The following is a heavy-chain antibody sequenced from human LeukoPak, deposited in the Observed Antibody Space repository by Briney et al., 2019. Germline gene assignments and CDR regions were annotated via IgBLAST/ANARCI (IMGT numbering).Heavy chain of an antibody. CDR2: PRNKADSYTA. J-gene: IGHJ4*02. CDR3: ATSSWYRLAY. D-gene: IGHD6-13*01. V-gene: IGHV3-72*01. Sequence: GGSLRLSCAASGFTFSDSFMSWVRQAPGKGLEWVGRPRNKADSYTAEYAASVKGRFTISGDESKNSLYLQISSLETEDAAVYYCATSSWYRLAYWGQGSLVTVSS. CDR1: GFTFSDSF.